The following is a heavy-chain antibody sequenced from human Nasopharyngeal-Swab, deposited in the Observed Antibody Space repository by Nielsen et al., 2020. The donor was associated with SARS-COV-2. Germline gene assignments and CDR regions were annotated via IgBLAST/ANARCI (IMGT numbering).Heavy chain of an antibody. CDR2: INSDGSST. CDR1: GFTFSSYW. V-gene: IGHV3-74*01. D-gene: IGHD5-12*01. Sequence: GGSLRLSCAASGFTFSSYWMHWVRHAPGKGLVWVSRINSDGSSTSYADSVKGRFTISRDNAKNTLYLQMNSLRAEDTAVYYCARVPTVVRRGYSGYDYEGFDYWGQGTLVTVSS. CDR3: ARVPTVVRRGYSGYDYEGFDY. J-gene: IGHJ4*02.